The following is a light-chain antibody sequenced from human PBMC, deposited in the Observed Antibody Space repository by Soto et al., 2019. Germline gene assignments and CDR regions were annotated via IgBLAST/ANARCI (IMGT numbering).Light chain of an antibody. CDR1: QSISSY. CDR2: AAS. V-gene: IGKV1-39*01. Sequence: DIQMTQSPSSLSASVEDRVTITCRASQSISSYLNWYQHKPGKAPKLLICAASSLQSGFRPGFSGTQSGTELTLPISSLQADHFATYYSHQSYITSITFGQATRLAIK. CDR3: HQSYITSIT. J-gene: IGKJ5*01.